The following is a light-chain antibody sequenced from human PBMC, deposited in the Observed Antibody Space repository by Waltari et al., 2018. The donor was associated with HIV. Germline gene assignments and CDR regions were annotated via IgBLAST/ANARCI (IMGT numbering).Light chain of an antibody. CDR1: QSVSRY. V-gene: IGKV1-39*01. Sequence: IQMTQSPSSLSASVGDRVTITCRASQSVSRYLNWYQQKPGKPPKLVIYGASNLQAGVPSRFSGSGSGTDFTLTIISLQPEDFATYYCQLSYLTYTFGQGTKLQI. J-gene: IGKJ2*01. CDR2: GAS. CDR3: QLSYLTYT.